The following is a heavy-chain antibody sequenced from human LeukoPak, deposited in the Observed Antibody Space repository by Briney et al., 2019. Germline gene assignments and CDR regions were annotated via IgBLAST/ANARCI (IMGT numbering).Heavy chain of an antibody. Sequence: ASVKVSCKASGYTFTSYGISWVRQAPGQGLEWMGWISAYNGNTNYAQKLQGRVTMTTDTSTGTAYMELRSLRSDDTAVYYCARDVWRYCSSTSCYGDAFDIWGQGTMVTVSS. V-gene: IGHV1-18*01. J-gene: IGHJ3*02. CDR3: ARDVWRYCSSTSCYGDAFDI. CDR1: GYTFTSYG. D-gene: IGHD2-2*01. CDR2: ISAYNGNT.